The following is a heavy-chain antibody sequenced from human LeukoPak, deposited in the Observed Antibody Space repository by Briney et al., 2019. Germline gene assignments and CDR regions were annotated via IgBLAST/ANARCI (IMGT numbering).Heavy chain of an antibody. CDR3: AKAAYGSESYYDPFDY. CDR2: IRYDGSNK. V-gene: IGHV3-30*02. CDR1: GFIFSNYA. J-gene: IGHJ4*02. Sequence: GGSLRLSCAASGFIFSNYAMHWVRQAPGKGLEWVAFIRYDGSNKYYADSVRGRFTISRDNSKNTLNLQMNSLRAEDTAVYYCAKAAYGSESYYDPFDYWGQGTLVTVSS. D-gene: IGHD3-10*01.